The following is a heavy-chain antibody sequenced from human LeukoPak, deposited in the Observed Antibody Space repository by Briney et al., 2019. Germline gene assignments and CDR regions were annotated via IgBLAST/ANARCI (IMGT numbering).Heavy chain of an antibody. J-gene: IGHJ4*02. D-gene: IGHD3-3*01. Sequence: GGSLRLSCAASGFNFSICGMHWVRQAPGEGLEWVTFVRYDQSATVYADSVQGRFAISRDNSKNTVYLQMNSLRVEDTALYFCVKDQGECPGSRCYLRFLEYWGQGTLVIVSS. V-gene: IGHV3-30*02. CDR2: VRYDQSAT. CDR3: VKDQGECPGSRCYLRFLEY. CDR1: GFNFSICG.